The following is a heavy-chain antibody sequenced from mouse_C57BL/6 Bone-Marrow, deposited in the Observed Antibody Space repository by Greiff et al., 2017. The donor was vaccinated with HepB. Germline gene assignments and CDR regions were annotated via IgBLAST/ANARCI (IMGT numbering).Heavy chain of an antibody. V-gene: IGHV5-16*01. Sequence: EVMLVESEGGLVQPGSSMKLSCTASGFTFSDYYMAWVRQFPEKGLEWVANINYDGSSTYYLDSLKSRFIISRDNAKNILYLQMSSLKSEDTATYYCARDERGYFDYWGQGTTLTVSS. CDR1: GFTFSDYY. CDR3: ARDERGYFDY. J-gene: IGHJ2*01. CDR2: INYDGSST.